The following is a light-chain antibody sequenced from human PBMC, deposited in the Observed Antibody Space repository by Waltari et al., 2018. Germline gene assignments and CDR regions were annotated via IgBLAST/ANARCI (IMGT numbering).Light chain of an antibody. CDR1: LRIVDS. Sequence: EIVMTQSPATLSVSPGDRAPLSCRAILRIVDSLAWYQQRPGQAPRLRIYAASTRTTGLPARFSGSGSGTEFTLTISSLQSEDFAIYYCQQYNNWPPLTFGGGTKVEIK. J-gene: IGKJ4*01. CDR2: AAS. CDR3: QQYNNWPPLT. V-gene: IGKV3-15*01.